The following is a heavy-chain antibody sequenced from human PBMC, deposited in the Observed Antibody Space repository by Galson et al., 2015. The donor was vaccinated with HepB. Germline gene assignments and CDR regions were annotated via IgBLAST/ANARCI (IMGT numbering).Heavy chain of an antibody. CDR1: GFTFSNYN. J-gene: IGHJ4*02. D-gene: IGHD3-10*01. CDR3: ARVGDYGSGSYFW. CDR2: ISSSGSTT. V-gene: IGHV3-48*02. Sequence: SLRLSCAASGFTFSNYNMHWVRQAPGTGLEWVSYISSSGSTTQYADSVRGRFTISRDNAKNSLYLQMRGLRDEDTAVYYCARVGDYGSGSYFWWGQGTLVTVSS.